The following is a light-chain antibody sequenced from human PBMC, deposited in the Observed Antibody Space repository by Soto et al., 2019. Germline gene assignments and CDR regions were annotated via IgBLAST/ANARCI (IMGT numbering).Light chain of an antibody. CDR3: QSYDDSLSVHYV. Sequence: QSVLTQPPSVSGAPGQRVTISCTGSSSNIGSTYDVQWYQQLPGTAPKLLIHGNTNRPSGVPDRFSGSKSGTSASLAITGXXXXXXXXXYCQSYDDSLSVHYVFGTGTKLTVL. J-gene: IGLJ1*01. V-gene: IGLV1-40*01. CDR1: SSNIGSTYD. CDR2: GNT.